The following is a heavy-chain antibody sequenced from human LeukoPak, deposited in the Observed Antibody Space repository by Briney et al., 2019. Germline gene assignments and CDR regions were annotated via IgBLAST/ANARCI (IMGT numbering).Heavy chain of an antibody. Sequence: GGSLRLSCAASGLTFSSYSMNWVRQAPGKGLEWVSSISSSSSYIYYADSVKGRFTISRDNAKNSLYLQMNSLRAEDTAVYYCARDIAVADDGDYWGQGTLVTVSS. CDR1: GLTFSSYS. J-gene: IGHJ4*02. CDR3: ARDIAVADDGDY. D-gene: IGHD6-19*01. V-gene: IGHV3-21*01. CDR2: ISSSSSYI.